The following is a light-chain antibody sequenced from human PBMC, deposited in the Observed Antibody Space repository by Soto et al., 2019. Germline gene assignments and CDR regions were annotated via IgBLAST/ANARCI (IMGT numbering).Light chain of an antibody. V-gene: IGKV1-39*01. CDR2: AAS. CDR3: KHTFSPLR. J-gene: IGKJ2*01. Sequence: DIQMTQSPSSLSASVGDRVTIICRASQNISSFLNWYQQKPGKAPKLLIYAASRLHSGVPSRFSGTGSCTDFTLTVSSLQVEDFATYYCKHTFSPLRFGQGTKLEIK. CDR1: QNISSF.